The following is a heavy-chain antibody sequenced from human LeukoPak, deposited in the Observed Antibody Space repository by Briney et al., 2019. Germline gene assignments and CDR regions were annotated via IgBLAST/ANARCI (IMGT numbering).Heavy chain of an antibody. Sequence: GGSLRLSCAASGFTVSSNYMSWVRQAPGKGLEWVSVIYGGGSTYYADSVKGRFTISRDNSKNTLYLQMNSLRAEDTAVYYCAREGTGYCSGGSCLNWGQGTLVTVSS. CDR3: AREGTGYCSGGSCLN. J-gene: IGHJ4*02. CDR2: IYGGGST. V-gene: IGHV3-66*02. D-gene: IGHD2-15*01. CDR1: GFTVSSNY.